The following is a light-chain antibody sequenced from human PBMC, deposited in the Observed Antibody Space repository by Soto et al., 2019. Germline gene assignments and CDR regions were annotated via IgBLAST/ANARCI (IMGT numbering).Light chain of an antibody. CDR3: CSYAGNSEV. CDR1: SGDVGSYNL. V-gene: IGLV2-23*02. Sequence: QSALTQPASVSGSPGQSITIPCTGTSGDVGSYNLVSWYQQHPGKAPKLMIYEVTERPSGVSNRFSGSKSGNTASLTTSGLQPEDEADYYCCSYAGNSEVFGTGTKVTVL. CDR2: EVT. J-gene: IGLJ1*01.